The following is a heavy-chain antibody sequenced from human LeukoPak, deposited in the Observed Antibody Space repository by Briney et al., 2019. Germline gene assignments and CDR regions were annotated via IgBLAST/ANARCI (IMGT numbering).Heavy chain of an antibody. J-gene: IGHJ3*02. CDR2: IYYSGST. CDR3: ARDAGYCGGDCPGDAFDI. Sequence: PSEALSLTCTVSGGSISSGDYYWSWIRQPPGKGLEWIGYIYYSGSTYYNPSLKSRVTISVDTSKNQFSLKLSSVTAADTAVYYCARDAGYCGGDCPGDAFDIWGQGTMVTVSS. D-gene: IGHD2-21*02. CDR1: GGSISSGDYY. V-gene: IGHV4-30-4*01.